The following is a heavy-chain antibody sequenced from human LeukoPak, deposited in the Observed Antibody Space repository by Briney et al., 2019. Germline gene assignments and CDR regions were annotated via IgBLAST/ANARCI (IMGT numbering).Heavy chain of an antibody. J-gene: IGHJ6*02. D-gene: IGHD2-2*02. CDR3: AREPPYCSSTSCFTDYYYYGMDV. Sequence: ASVKVSCKASGYTFTSYAMNWVRQAPGQGLEWMGWINTNTGNPTYAQGFTGRFVFSLDTSVSTAYLQISSLKAEDTAVYYCAREPPYCSSTSCFTDYYYYGMDVWGQGTTVTVSS. V-gene: IGHV7-4-1*02. CDR1: GYTFTSYA. CDR2: INTNTGNP.